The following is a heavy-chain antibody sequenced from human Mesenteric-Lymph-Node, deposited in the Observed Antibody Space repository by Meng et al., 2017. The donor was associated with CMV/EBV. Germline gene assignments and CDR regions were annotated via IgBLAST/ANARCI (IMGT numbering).Heavy chain of an antibody. J-gene: IGHJ4*02. CDR1: GFTFSHYW. D-gene: IGHD2-2*02. CDR3: GRKSPYCSDTNCYIEN. Sequence: GESLKISCAASGFTFSHYWMHWVRQAPGKGLVWVSHTNGDGSDTFYADSVKGRFTISRDNAKNTLYLQMNTLRAEDTAVYYCGRKSPYCSDTNCYIENWGQGTLVTVSS. CDR2: TNGDGSDT. V-gene: IGHV3-74*01.